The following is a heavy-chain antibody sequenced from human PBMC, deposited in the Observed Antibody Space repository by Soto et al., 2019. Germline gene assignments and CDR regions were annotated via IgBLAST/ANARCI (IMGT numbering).Heavy chain of an antibody. V-gene: IGHV3-48*02. CDR2: ISSSSSTI. J-gene: IGHJ4*02. CDR3: ARGLYYYDSSGYWGY. Sequence: LRLSCAASGFTFSSYSMNWVRRAPGKGLEWVSYISSSSSTIYYADSVKGRFTISRDNAKNSLYLQMNSLRDEDTAVYYCARGLYYYDSSGYWGYWGQGTLVTVSS. D-gene: IGHD3-22*01. CDR1: GFTFSSYS.